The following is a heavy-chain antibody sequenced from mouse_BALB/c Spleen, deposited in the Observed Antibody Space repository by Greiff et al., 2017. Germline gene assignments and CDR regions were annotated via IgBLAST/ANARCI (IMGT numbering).Heavy chain of an antibody. CDR1: GYSFTGYY. Sequence: EVQVVESGPELVKPGASVKISCKASGYSFTGYYMHWVKQSHVKSLEWIGRINPYNGATSYNQNFKDKASLTVDKSSSTAYMELHSLTSEDSAVYYCAGGYGYAMDYWGQGTSVTVSS. J-gene: IGHJ4*01. V-gene: IGHV1-31*01. CDR2: INPYNGAT. CDR3: AGGYGYAMDY. D-gene: IGHD1-2*01.